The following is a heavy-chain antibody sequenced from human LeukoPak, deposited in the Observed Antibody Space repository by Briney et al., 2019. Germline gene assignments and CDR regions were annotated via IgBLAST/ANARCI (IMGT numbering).Heavy chain of an antibody. J-gene: IGHJ6*02. Sequence: SETLSLTCAVYGGSFSGYYWSWIRQPPGKGLEWIGEINHSGSTNYNPSFKSRVTISVDTSKNQFSLKLSSVTAADTAVYYCASLRYSSSWYYYGMDVWGQGTTVTVSS. CDR1: GGSFSGYY. V-gene: IGHV4-34*01. D-gene: IGHD6-13*01. CDR2: INHSGST. CDR3: ASLRYSSSWYYYGMDV.